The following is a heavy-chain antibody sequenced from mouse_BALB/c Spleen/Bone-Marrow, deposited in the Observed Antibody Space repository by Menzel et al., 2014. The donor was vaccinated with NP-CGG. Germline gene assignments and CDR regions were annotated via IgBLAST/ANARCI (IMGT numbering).Heavy chain of an antibody. D-gene: IGHD3-1*01. CDR1: GFTFRYYA. CDR3: ARDRGDY. J-gene: IGHJ4*01. V-gene: IGHV5-9-4*01. CDR2: TSGGGSYT. Sequence: EVQRVESGGGLVKPGGSLKLSCAASGFTFRYYAMSWVRQSPEKRLEWVAETSGGGSYTYYADTVTGRFTISRDNAKNTLYLEMSSLRSEDTAMYYCARDRGDYWGQGTSVTVSS.